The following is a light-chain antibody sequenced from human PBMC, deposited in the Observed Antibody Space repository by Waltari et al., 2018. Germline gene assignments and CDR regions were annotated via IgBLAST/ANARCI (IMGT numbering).Light chain of an antibody. CDR1: SSDVGSYNF. V-gene: IGLV2-14*03. CDR2: DVR. J-gene: IGLJ1*01. Sequence: QSALTQPASMSGSPGQSITISCTGTSSDVGSYNFVSLYQQHPGKTPKLIIYDVRIRPLGVSNRFSGSKSGNTASLTISGLQAEDEADYYCNSYTSRGTHVFGTGTKVTVL. CDR3: NSYTSRGTHV.